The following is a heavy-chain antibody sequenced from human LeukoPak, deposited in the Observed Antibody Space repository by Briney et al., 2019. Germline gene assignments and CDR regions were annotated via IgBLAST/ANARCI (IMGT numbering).Heavy chain of an antibody. D-gene: IGHD3-10*01. CDR3: ARVTRRRTTGETFGRYLDY. J-gene: IGHJ4*02. CDR1: GGSISSSSYY. CDR2: IYYSGST. Sequence: SETLSLTCTVSGGSISSSSYYWGWIRQPPGKGLEWIGSIYYSGSTYYNPSLQSRVTMSVDTSKKQFSLHLSSATAADTAVYYCARVTRRRTTGETFGRYLDYWGQGTLLTVSS. V-gene: IGHV4-39*07.